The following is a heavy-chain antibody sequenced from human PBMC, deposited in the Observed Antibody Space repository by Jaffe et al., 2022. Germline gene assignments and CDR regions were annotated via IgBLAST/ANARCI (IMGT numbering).Heavy chain of an antibody. V-gene: IGHV3-7*01. Sequence: EVQLVESGGGLVQPGGSLRLSCVTSGFSYRSYWMRWVRQAPGKGLEWVASIDQDGSETAYVDSVKGRSNISRDNAKNSLYLQMNSLRAEDMAIYYCARGGLRAFDYWGQGILVTVSS. CDR2: IDQDGSET. D-gene: IGHD3-10*01. CDR3: ARGGLRAFDY. CDR1: GFSYRSYW. J-gene: IGHJ4*02.